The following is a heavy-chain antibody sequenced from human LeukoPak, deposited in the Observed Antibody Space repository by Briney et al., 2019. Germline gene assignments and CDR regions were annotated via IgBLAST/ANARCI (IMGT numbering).Heavy chain of an antibody. J-gene: IGHJ4*02. D-gene: IGHD6-19*01. Sequence: PSETLSLTCAVSGGSISSGGYSWSWIRQPPGKGLEWIGYIYHSGSTYYNPSLKSRVTISVDRSKNQFSLKLSSVTAADTAVYYRARGVGIAVAAYYFDYWGQGTLVTVSS. CDR3: ARGVGIAVAAYYFDY. V-gene: IGHV4-30-2*01. CDR2: IYHSGST. CDR1: GGSISSGGYS.